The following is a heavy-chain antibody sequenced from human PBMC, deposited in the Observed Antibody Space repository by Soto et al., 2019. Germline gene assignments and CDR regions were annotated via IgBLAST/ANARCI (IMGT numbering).Heavy chain of an antibody. D-gene: IGHD6-13*01. Sequence: GGSLRLSCAASGFTFSSYGMHWVRQAPGKGLEWVAVIWYDGSNKYYADSVKGRFTISRDNSKNTLYLQMNSLRAEDTAVYYCARDDQLAPGTLDYWGQGALVTVSS. J-gene: IGHJ4*01. CDR2: IWYDGSNK. CDR3: ARDDQLAPGTLDY. CDR1: GFTFSSYG. V-gene: IGHV3-33*01.